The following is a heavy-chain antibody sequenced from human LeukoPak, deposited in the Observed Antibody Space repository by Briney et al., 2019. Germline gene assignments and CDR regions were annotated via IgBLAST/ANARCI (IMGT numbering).Heavy chain of an antibody. J-gene: IGHJ4*02. CDR3: ACLQWQVHDRYYDY. D-gene: IGHD6-19*01. CDR2: ISAYNGNT. Sequence: ASVKVSCKASGYTFTSYGISWVRQAPGQGLEWMGWISAYNGNTNYAQKLQGRVTMTTDTSTSTAYMELRSLRSDDTAVYYCACLQWQVHDRYYDYWGQGTLVTVSS. CDR1: GYTFTSYG. V-gene: IGHV1-18*01.